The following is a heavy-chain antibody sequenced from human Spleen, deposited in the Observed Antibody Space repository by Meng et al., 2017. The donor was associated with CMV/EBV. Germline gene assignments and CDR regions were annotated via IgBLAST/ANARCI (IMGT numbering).Heavy chain of an antibody. CDR2: IFPIFATP. J-gene: IGHJ4*02. CDR1: GADFNNLL. D-gene: IGHD2-15*01. CDR3: TTERLKDYSIDH. V-gene: IGHV1-69*01. Sequence: CHVSGADFNNLLITWVRQAPGQGLEWVGGIFPIFATPHYAQKFQDRVTIAADGSTTTSYMELTSLRSEDTAIYFCTTERLKDYSIDHWGQGTLVTVSS.